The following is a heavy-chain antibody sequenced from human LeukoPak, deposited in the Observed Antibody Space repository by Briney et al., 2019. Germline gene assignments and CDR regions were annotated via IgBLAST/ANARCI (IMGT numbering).Heavy chain of an antibody. D-gene: IGHD3-3*01. V-gene: IGHV3-21*01. CDR2: ISSSSSYI. Sequence: GGSLRLSCAASGFTFSSYSMNWVRQAPGKGLEWVSSISSSSSYIYYADSVKGRFTISRDNAKNSLYLQMNSLRAEDTAVYYCARPYYDFWSGYLAVYGMDVWGQGTTVTVS. J-gene: IGHJ6*02. CDR3: ARPYYDFWSGYLAVYGMDV. CDR1: GFTFSSYS.